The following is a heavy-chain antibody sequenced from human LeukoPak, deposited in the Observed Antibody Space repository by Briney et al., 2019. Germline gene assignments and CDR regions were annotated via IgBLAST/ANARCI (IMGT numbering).Heavy chain of an antibody. CDR2: INHSGST. D-gene: IGHD6-13*01. CDR3: AREEDSNSWLDFDS. Sequence: SETLSLTCAVYGGSFSGNYWTWIRQPPGKGLEWIGEINHSGSTKYNPSLKSRVTISVDTSKNQFSLKLSSVTAADTAVYYCAREEDSNSWLDFDSWGQGTLVTVSS. V-gene: IGHV4-34*01. CDR1: GGSFSGNY. J-gene: IGHJ4*02.